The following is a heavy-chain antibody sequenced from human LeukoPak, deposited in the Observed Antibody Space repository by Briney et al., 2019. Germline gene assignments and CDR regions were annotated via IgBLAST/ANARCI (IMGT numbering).Heavy chain of an antibody. Sequence: PGGSLRLSCAASGFTLSSYAMSWVRQAPGKGLEWVSAISGSGGSTYYADSVKGRFTISRDNSKNTLYLQMNSLRAEDTAVYYCAKPSTGYSSGWYGNYFDYWGQGTLVTVSS. CDR2: ISGSGGST. CDR1: GFTLSSYA. V-gene: IGHV3-23*01. J-gene: IGHJ4*02. CDR3: AKPSTGYSSGWYGNYFDY. D-gene: IGHD6-19*01.